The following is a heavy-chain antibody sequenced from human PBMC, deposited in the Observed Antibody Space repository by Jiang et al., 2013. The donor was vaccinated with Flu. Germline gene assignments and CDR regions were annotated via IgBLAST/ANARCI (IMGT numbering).Heavy chain of an antibody. D-gene: IGHD2-15*01. J-gene: IGHJ4*02. CDR1: GGSISSSSYY. CDR3: AKLGYCSGGSCYRGIFDY. V-gene: IGHV4-39*01. Sequence: GPGLVKPSETLSLTCTVSGGSISSSSYYWGWIRQPPGKGLEWIGSIYYSGSTYYNPSLKSRVTISVDTSKNQFSLKLSSVTAADTAVYYCAKLGYCSGGSCYRGIFDYWGQGTLVTVSS. CDR2: IYYSGST.